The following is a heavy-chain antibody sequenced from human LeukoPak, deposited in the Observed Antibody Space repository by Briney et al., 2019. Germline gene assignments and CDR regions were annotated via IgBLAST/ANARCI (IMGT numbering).Heavy chain of an antibody. V-gene: IGHV1-18*01. J-gene: IGHJ4*02. Sequence: ASVKVSCKASGYTFSSLGISWVRQAPGQGLDWMGWISAYKGNPNYAQKLQGRLTMTTDTSTSTAYMELRSLRSDDTAVYYCARVPGWLQLEFDYWGQGTLVTVSS. CDR3: ARVPGWLQLEFDY. CDR2: ISAYKGNP. D-gene: IGHD5-24*01. CDR1: GYTFSSLG.